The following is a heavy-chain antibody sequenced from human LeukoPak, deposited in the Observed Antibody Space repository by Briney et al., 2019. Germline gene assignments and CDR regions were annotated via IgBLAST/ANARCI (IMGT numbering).Heavy chain of an antibody. CDR1: GGSFSGYY. V-gene: IGHV4-34*01. CDR2: INHSGST. J-gene: IGHJ4*02. D-gene: IGHD2-2*01. CDR3: ARSRRETYCSSTSCAKYYFDY. Sequence: KPSETLSLTCAVYGGSFSGYYWSWIRQPPGKGLEWIGEINHSGSTNYNPSLKSRVTTSVDTSNNQFSLKLSSVPAADTAVYYCARSRRETYCSSTSCAKYYFDYWGQGTLVTVSS.